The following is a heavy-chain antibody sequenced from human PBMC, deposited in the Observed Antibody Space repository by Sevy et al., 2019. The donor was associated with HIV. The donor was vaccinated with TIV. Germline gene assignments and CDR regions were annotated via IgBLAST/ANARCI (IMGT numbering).Heavy chain of an antibody. Sequence: ASVKVSCKASGYTFTGYYMHWVRQAPGQGLEWMGWINPNSGGTNYAQKFKGWVTMTRDTSISTAYMELSRLRSDDTAVYYCARDRCILTGYPLYYCDYWGQGTLVTVSS. CDR3: ARDRCILTGYPLYYCDY. J-gene: IGHJ4*02. CDR2: INPNSGGT. V-gene: IGHV1-2*04. D-gene: IGHD3-9*01. CDR1: GYTFTGYY.